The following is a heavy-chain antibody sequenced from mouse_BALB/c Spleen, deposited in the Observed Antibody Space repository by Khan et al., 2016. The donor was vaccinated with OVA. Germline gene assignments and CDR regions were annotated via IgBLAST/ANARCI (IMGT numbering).Heavy chain of an antibody. CDR3: ARQTAKKGGYFDY. V-gene: IGHV5-6*01. CDR2: ISSGGSYT. CDR1: GFTFSSYG. J-gene: IGHJ2*01. D-gene: IGHD4-1*01. Sequence: EVQLVESGGDLVKPGGSLKLSCAASGFTFSSYGMSWVRQTPDKRLEWDATISSGGSYTYYPDSVKGRFTISRDNAKNTLYLQMSSLKSEATAMYYCARQTAKKGGYFDYWGQGTTLTVSS.